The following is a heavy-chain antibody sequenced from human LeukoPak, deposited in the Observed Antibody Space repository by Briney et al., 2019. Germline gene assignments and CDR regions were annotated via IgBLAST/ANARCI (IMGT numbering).Heavy chain of an antibody. D-gene: IGHD6-13*01. V-gene: IGHV3-11*04. J-gene: IGHJ4*02. CDR3: AREIAAAGTDY. CDR1: GFTFSDYY. Sequence: PGGSLRLSCAASGFTFSDYYMSWIRQAPGKGLEWVSYISSSGCSTYYADSVKGRLTISRDNAKNSLYLQMNSLRAEDTAVYYCAREIAAAGTDYWGQGTLVTVSS. CDR2: ISSSGCST.